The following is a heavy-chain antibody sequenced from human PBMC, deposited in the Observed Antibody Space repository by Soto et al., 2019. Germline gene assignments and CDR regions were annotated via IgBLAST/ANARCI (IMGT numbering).Heavy chain of an antibody. CDR2: ISGSGGST. V-gene: IGHV3-23*01. CDR1: GFSFSSYA. D-gene: IGHD3-3*01. J-gene: IGHJ4*02. Sequence: LRLSCEASGFSFSSYAMSWVRQAPGEGLEWVSAISGSGGSTYYADSVKGRFTISRDNSKNTLYLQMNSLRAEDTAVYYCAKDSRYDFWSGYLSSDYWGQGTLVTVSS. CDR3: AKDSRYDFWSGYLSSDY.